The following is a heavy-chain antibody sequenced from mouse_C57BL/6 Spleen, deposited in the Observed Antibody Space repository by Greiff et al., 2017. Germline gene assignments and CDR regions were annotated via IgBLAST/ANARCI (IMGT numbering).Heavy chain of an antibody. V-gene: IGHV1-19*01. CDR3: ARDYYALRDFDY. CDR2: INPYNGGT. CDR1: GYTFTDYY. J-gene: IGHJ2*01. Sequence: EVKLEESGPVLVKPGASVKMSCKASGYTFTDYYMNWVKQSHGKSLEWIGVINPYNGGTSYNQKFKGKATLTVDKSSSTAYMELNSLTSEDSAVYYCARDYYALRDFDYWGQGTTLTVSS. D-gene: IGHD1-1*01.